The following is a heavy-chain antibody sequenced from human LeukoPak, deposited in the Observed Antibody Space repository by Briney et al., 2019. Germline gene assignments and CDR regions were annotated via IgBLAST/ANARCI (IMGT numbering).Heavy chain of an antibody. CDR2: ISGSGSTI. D-gene: IGHD3-22*01. J-gene: IGHJ4*02. Sequence: GGSLRLSCAASGFTFSSYAMSWVRQAPGKGLEWVSAISGSGSTIYYADSVKGRFTISRDNAKNSLYLQMNSLRAEDTAVYYCARGTDDSSGYYGKYWGQGTLVTASS. CDR1: GFTFSSYA. V-gene: IGHV3-23*01. CDR3: ARGTDDSSGYYGKY.